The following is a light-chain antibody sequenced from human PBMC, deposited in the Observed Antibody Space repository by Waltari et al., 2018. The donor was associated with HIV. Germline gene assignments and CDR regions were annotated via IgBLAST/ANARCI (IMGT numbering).Light chain of an antibody. Sequence: DFQITQSPSSLSASVGERVTITCRASQYIRHYVAWYQQKSGRVPKLLIHSASTLQSGVPSRFSGTGSGTEFTLTISSLQPDDVATYYCQKYNSVVSFGGGTKVEL. CDR2: SAS. J-gene: IGKJ4*01. CDR3: QKYNSVVS. V-gene: IGKV1-27*01. CDR1: QYIRHY.